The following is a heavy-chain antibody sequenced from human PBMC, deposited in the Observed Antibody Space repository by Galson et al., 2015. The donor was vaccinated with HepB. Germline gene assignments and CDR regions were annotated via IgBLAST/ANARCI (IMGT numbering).Heavy chain of an antibody. CDR2: INPSGGST. J-gene: IGHJ6*02. CDR3: ARLASIAARPQGYYYYGMDV. Sequence: SVKVSCKASGYTFTSYYMHWVRQAPGQGLEWMGIINPSGGSTSYAQKFQGRVTMTRDTSTSTVYMELSSLRSEDTAVYYCARLASIAARPQGYYYYGMDVWGQGTTVTVSS. D-gene: IGHD6-6*01. CDR1: GYTFTSYY. V-gene: IGHV1-46*03.